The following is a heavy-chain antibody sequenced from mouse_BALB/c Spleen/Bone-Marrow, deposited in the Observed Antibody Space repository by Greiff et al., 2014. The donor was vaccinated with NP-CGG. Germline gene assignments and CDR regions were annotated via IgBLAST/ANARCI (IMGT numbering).Heavy chain of an antibody. CDR2: IWAGGST. CDR1: GFSLTSYG. V-gene: IGHV2-9*02. J-gene: IGHJ4*01. CDR3: ARDRELSHAMDY. D-gene: IGHD3-1*01. Sequence: VQRVESGPGLVAPSQSLSITCTVPGFSLTSYGVHWVRQPPGKGLEWLGVIWAGGSTNYNSALMSRLSISKDNSKSQVFLKMNSLQTDDTAMYYCARDRELSHAMDYWGQGTSVTVSS.